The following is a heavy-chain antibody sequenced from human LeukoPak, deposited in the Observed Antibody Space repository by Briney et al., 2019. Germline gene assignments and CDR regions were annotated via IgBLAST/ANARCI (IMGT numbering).Heavy chain of an antibody. J-gene: IGHJ4*02. CDR1: GFTFSSYE. V-gene: IGHV3-48*03. D-gene: IGHD3-22*01. CDR2: ISSSGSTM. CDR3: ARRYYYDSSGSNFDY. Sequence: TGGSLRLSCAASGFTFSSYEMNWVRQAPGKGLEWVSYISSSGSTMYYVDSVKGRFTISRDNAKNSLYLQMNSLRAEDTAVYYCARRYYYDSSGSNFDYWGQGTLVTVSS.